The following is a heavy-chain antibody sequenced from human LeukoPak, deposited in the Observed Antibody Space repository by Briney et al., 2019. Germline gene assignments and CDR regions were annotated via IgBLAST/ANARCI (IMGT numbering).Heavy chain of an antibody. CDR3: AREVYCSSTSCYTGYFQH. CDR1: GFTFSSYW. D-gene: IGHD2-2*02. CDR2: IKQDGSEK. J-gene: IGHJ1*01. V-gene: IGHV3-7*01. Sequence: PGGSLRLSCAASGFTFSSYWMGWVRQAPGKGLEWVANIKQDGSEKYYVDSVKGRFTISRDNAKNSLYLQMNSLRAEDTAVYYCAREVYCSSTSCYTGYFQHWGQGTLVTVSS.